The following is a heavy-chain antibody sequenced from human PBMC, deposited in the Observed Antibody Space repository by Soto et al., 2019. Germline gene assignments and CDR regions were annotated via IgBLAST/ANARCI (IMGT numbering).Heavy chain of an antibody. CDR3: VRDVLTVAGIDAFDI. CDR2: INPGGDST. V-gene: IGHV1-46*01. D-gene: IGHD6-19*01. CDR1: GYSFSTYY. Sequence: QVQLVQSGAEVKKPGASVKVSCEASGYSFSTYYLHWVRQAPGQGLEWMGLINPGGDSTSYAQKFHGRVTMTRDMSTSTVYMELSSRRSDDTAVYYCVRDVLTVAGIDAFDIWGQGTMVAVSS. J-gene: IGHJ3*02.